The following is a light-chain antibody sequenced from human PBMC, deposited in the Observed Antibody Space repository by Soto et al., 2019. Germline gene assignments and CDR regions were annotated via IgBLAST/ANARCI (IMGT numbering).Light chain of an antibody. CDR2: DAS. V-gene: IGKV3-11*01. CDR3: QQRSNWPLT. Sequence: EIVLTQSPATLSLSPGERATLSCRASQSVSSYLAWYQQKPGQAPRLLIYDASNRATGIPARFSGSGSGTAFALTISSLEPEDFAVYYCQQRSNWPLTFGGGNNVELK. J-gene: IGKJ4*01. CDR1: QSVSSY.